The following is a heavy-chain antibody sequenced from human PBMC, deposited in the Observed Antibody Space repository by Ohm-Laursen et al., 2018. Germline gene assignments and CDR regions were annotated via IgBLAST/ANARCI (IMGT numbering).Heavy chain of an antibody. CDR1: GESFSGSY. CDR2: INHRGTT. CDR3: VRGGPGGTPDDY. J-gene: IGHJ4*02. V-gene: IGHV4-34*01. Sequence: GTLSLTCTVYGESFSGSYCSWIRQPPGKGLEWIGEINHRGTTNYKSSLKGRVTISVDTSKNQLSLELTSVTAADTAVYYCVRGGPGGTPDDYWGQGTLVTVSS. D-gene: IGHD1-7*01.